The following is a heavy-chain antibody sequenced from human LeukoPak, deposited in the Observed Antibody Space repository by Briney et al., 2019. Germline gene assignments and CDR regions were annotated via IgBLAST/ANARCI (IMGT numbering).Heavy chain of an antibody. CDR3: ARDRLGYNGNFDY. CDR1: GGSLSSYY. CDR2: IYYSGNT. V-gene: IGHV4-59*13. J-gene: IGHJ4*02. D-gene: IGHD1-1*01. Sequence: PSETLSLTCNVSGGSLSSYYWSWIRQPPGKDLEWIGHIYYSGNTNYNPSLKSRVTISVDTSKNQFSLKLSSVTAADTAVYYCARDRLGYNGNFDYWGQGTLVTVSS.